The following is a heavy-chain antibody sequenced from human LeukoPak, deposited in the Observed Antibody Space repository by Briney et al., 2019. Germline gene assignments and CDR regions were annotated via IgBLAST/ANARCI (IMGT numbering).Heavy chain of an antibody. CDR2: INPNSGGT. V-gene: IGHV1-2*02. J-gene: IGHJ6*02. CDR3: ARVGISQRLVQSYYGMDV. CDR1: GYTFTGYY. Sequence: GASVKVSCTASGYTFTGYYMHWVRQAPGQGLEWMGWINPNSGGTNYAQKFQGRVTMTRDTSISTAYMELSRLRSDDTAVYYCARVGISQRLVQSYYGMDVWGQGTTVTVSS. D-gene: IGHD6-13*01.